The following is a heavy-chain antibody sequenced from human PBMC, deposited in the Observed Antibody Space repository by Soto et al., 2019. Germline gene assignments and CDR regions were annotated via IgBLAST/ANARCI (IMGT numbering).Heavy chain of an antibody. Sequence: PGGSLRLSCAASGFTFSSYGMHWVRQAPGKGLEWVAVISYDGSNKYYADSVKGRFTISRDNSKNTLYLQMNSLRAEDTAVYYCAKDKYSYGHPSYAFDIWGQGTMVTVSS. V-gene: IGHV3-30*18. J-gene: IGHJ3*02. D-gene: IGHD5-18*01. CDR1: GFTFSSYG. CDR3: AKDKYSYGHPSYAFDI. CDR2: ISYDGSNK.